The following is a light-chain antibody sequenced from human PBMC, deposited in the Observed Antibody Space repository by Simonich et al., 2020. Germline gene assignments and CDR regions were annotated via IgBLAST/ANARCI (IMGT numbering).Light chain of an antibody. CDR3: QQYYSTPWT. V-gene: IGKV4-1*01. Sequence: EIVLTQSPGTLSFSPGERATLSCRASQSVSSSYLAWDKQKTGQPPKLRIYWASTRESGVPDRFSGSGSGTDFTLTISSLQAEDVAVYYCQQYYSTPWTFGQGTKVEIK. CDR1: QSVSSSY. CDR2: WAS. J-gene: IGKJ1*01.